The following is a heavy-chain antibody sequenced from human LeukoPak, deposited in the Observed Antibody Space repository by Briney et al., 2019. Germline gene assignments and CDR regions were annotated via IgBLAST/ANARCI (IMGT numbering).Heavy chain of an antibody. D-gene: IGHD3-10*01. J-gene: IGHJ4*02. V-gene: IGHV4-38-2*01. CDR1: GYSISSGYY. CDR2: IYHSGST. CDR3: ARHLIMVQDY. Sequence: PSETLSPTCAVSGYSISSGYYWGWIRQPPGKGLEWIGSIYHSGSTYYNPSLKRRVTISVDTSKNQFSLKLSSVTAVDTAVYYCARHLIMVQDYWGQGTLVTVSS.